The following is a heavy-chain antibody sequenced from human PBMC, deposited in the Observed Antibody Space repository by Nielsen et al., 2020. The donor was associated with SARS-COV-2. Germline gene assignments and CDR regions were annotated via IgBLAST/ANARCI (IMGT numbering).Heavy chain of an antibody. CDR1: GGSISSGGYY. CDR2: IYYSGST. V-gene: IGHV4-61*08. Sequence: SETLSLTCTVSGGSISSGGYYWSWIRQPPGKGLEWIGYIYYSGSTNYNPSLKSRVTISVDTSKNQFSLKLSSVTAADTAVYYCARTYSSSWYSYYYYYGMDVWGQGTTVTVSS. CDR3: ARTYSSSWYSYYYYYGMDV. J-gene: IGHJ6*02. D-gene: IGHD6-13*01.